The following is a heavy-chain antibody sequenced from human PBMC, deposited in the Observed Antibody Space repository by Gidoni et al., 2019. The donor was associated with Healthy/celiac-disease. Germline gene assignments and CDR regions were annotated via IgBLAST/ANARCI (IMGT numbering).Heavy chain of an antibody. CDR1: GYSCTSYW. D-gene: IGHD5-12*01. Sequence: EVQLVQSGAEVKKPGEALKIYCKGSGYSCTSYWIGWVRQMPGKGLAWMGIIYPGDSDTRYSPSFQGQVTISADKSISTAYLQWSSLKSSDTAMYYCARRGGYNSTDFDYWGQGTLVTVSS. J-gene: IGHJ4*02. CDR3: ARRGGYNSTDFDY. V-gene: IGHV5-51*01. CDR2: IYPGDSDT.